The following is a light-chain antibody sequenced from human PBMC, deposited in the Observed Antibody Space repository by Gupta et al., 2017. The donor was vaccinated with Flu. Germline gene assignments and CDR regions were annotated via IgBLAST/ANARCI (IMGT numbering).Light chain of an antibody. V-gene: IGKV4-1*01. CDR1: QSVLYSSNNKNY. Sequence: EIMMIQHPDSMAVSLAGGSTTSSKSSQSVLYSSNNKNYLAWYQQKPGQPPRLLIYWASTRESGIPDRFSGSGSGTDFTLTISSLQSEDVAVYYCQQYYSSPVTFGQGTKVEIK. CDR3: QQYYSSPVT. CDR2: WAS. J-gene: IGKJ1*01.